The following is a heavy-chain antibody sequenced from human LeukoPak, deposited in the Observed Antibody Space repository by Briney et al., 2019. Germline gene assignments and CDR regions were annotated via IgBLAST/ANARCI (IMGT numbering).Heavy chain of an antibody. CDR3: ARDGLLAAASFDY. J-gene: IGHJ4*02. Sequence: GESLKISCAASGFTFSDYYMSWIRQAPGKGLEWVSYISSSGSTIYYADSVKGRFTISRDNAKNSLYLQMNSLRAEDTAVYYCARDGLLAAASFDYWGQGTLVTVSS. V-gene: IGHV3-11*01. CDR1: GFTFSDYY. D-gene: IGHD6-13*01. CDR2: ISSSGSTI.